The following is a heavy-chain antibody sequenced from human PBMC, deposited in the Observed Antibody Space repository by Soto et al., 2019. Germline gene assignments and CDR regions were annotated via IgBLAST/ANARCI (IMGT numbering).Heavy chain of an antibody. CDR3: AKGGYTFAYE. D-gene: IGHD5-18*01. V-gene: IGHV3-23*01. J-gene: IGHJ4*02. Sequence: EVQLLESGGALVQPGGSLRLSCAASGFSFSTSSMAWVRQPPGKGLEWVSAISPSASDTLYADSVKGWFTISRDNSQNTLFLQMTSLRADDTAVYYCAKGGYTFAYEWGQGALVTVSS. CDR1: GFSFSTSS. CDR2: ISPSASDT.